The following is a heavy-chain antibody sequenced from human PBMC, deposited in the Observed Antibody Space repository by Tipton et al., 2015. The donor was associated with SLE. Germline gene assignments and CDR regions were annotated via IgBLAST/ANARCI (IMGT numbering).Heavy chain of an antibody. CDR3: ARRGDTGIVNGYYNGKDV. CDR1: GYTFNRYG. CDR2: ISVYNGFT. Sequence: QLVQSGAEVKKPGASVKVSCKASGYTFNRYGISWVRQAPGQGLEWMGWISVYNGFTNYAQKFQDRVIMTTDTSTSTAYMELRSLRSDDTAIYYCARRGDTGIVNGYYNGKDVWGQGTTVTVS. J-gene: IGHJ6*02. D-gene: IGHD3-10*01. V-gene: IGHV1-18*01.